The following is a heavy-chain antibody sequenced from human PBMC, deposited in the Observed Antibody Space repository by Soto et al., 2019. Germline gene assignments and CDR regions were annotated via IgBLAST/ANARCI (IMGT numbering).Heavy chain of an antibody. V-gene: IGHV1-69*13. J-gene: IGHJ6*02. CDR2: IIPIFGTA. D-gene: IGHD2-21*02. CDR1: GGTFSSYA. CDR3: ARRRGYGGNLGMDV. Sequence: RASVKVSCKASGGTFSSYAISWVRQAPGQGLEWMGGIIPIFGTANYAQKFQGRVTITADESTSTAYMELSSLRSEDTAVYYCARRRGYGGNLGMDVWGQGTTVTVSS.